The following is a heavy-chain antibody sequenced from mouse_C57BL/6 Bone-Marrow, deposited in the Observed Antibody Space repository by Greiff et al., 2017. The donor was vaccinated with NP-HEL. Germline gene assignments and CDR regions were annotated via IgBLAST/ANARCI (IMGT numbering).Heavy chain of an antibody. CDR1: GYTFTSYW. Sequence: QVQLQQPGAELVKPGASVKLSCKASGYTFTSYWMQWVKQRPGQGLEWIGEIGPSDSYTNYNQKFKGKATLTVDTSSSTAYMQLSSLTSEDSAVYYCATPWFAYWGQGTLVTVSA. CDR3: ATPWFAY. V-gene: IGHV1-50*01. J-gene: IGHJ3*01. CDR2: IGPSDSYT.